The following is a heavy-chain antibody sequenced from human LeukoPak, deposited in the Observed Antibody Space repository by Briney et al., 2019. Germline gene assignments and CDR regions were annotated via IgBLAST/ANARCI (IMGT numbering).Heavy chain of an antibody. D-gene: IGHD3-22*01. V-gene: IGHV3-30*18. J-gene: IGHJ6*02. CDR1: GFTFSSYG. CDR3: AKEQHYDSSGYRPRRDYYYGMDV. Sequence: GGSLRLSCAASGFTFSSYGMHWVRQAPGKGLGWVAVISYDGSNKYYADSVKGRFTISRDNSKNTLYLQMNSLRAEDTAVYYCAKEQHYDSSGYRPRRDYYYGMDVWGQGTTVTVSS. CDR2: ISYDGSNK.